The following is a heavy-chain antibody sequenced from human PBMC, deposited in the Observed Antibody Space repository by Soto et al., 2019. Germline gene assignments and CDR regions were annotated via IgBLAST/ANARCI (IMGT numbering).Heavy chain of an antibody. Sequence: PGGSLRLSCAASGFPFSAFAMNWVRQAPGKGLEWVSVIYSDSTTRYADSVKGRFTISRDICTNTLFLQMNSLRADDTAVYYCARDMGRSFSKDYWGQGTLVTVSS. CDR3: ARDMGRSFSKDY. CDR1: GFPFSAFA. D-gene: IGHD6-13*01. CDR2: IYSDSTT. J-gene: IGHJ4*02. V-gene: IGHV3-66*01.